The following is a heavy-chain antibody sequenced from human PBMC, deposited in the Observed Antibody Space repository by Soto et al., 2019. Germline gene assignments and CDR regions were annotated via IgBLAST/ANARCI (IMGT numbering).Heavy chain of an antibody. CDR3: ARAHFVSYYFDY. Sequence: QVQLVESGGGVVQPGRSLRLYCAASGFTFSSYGMHWVRQAPGKGLEWVAVIWYDGSNKYYADSVKGRFTISRDNSKNTLYLQMNSLRAEDTAVYYCARAHFVSYYFDYWGQGTLVTVSS. J-gene: IGHJ4*02. D-gene: IGHD3-3*02. V-gene: IGHV3-33*01. CDR2: IWYDGSNK. CDR1: GFTFSSYG.